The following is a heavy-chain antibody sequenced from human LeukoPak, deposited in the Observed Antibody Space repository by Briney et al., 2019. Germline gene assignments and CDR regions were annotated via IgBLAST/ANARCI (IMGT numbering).Heavy chain of an antibody. Sequence: ASVKVSCKASGGTFSIYAISWVRQAPGQGLEWMGGIIPIFGTANYAQKFQGRVTITTDESTSTAYMELSSLRSEDTAVYYCARVVVPAAIDYYYYYMDVWGKGTTVTVSS. CDR3: ARVVVPAAIDYYYYYMDV. CDR1: GGTFSIYA. V-gene: IGHV1-69*05. D-gene: IGHD2-2*01. J-gene: IGHJ6*03. CDR2: IIPIFGTA.